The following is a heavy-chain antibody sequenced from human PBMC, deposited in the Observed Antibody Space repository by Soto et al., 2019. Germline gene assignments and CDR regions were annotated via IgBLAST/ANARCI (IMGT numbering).Heavy chain of an antibody. D-gene: IGHD3-10*01. CDR2: ISYDGSNK. V-gene: IGHV3-30-3*01. J-gene: IGHJ4*02. CDR1: GFTFSSYA. Sequence: QVQLVESGGGVVQPGRSLRLSCAASGFTFSSYAMHWVRQAPGKGLEWVAVISYDGSNKYYADSVKGRFTISRDNSKNTLYLQMNSLRAEDTAVYYCARSKGAHPSGEWGQGTLVTVSS. CDR3: ARSKGAHPSGE.